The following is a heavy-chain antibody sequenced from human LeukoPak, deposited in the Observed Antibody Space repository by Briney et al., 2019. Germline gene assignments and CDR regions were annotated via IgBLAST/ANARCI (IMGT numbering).Heavy chain of an antibody. CDR3: ASRGSQDDYFDY. J-gene: IGHJ4*02. CDR2: IWYDGSNK. Sequence: PGRSLRLSCAASGFTFSSYGMHWVRQAPGNGLEWVAVIWYDGSNKYYADSVKGRFTISRDNSKNTLYLQMNSLRAEDTAVYYCASRGSQDDYFDYWGQGTLVTVSS. V-gene: IGHV3-33*01. CDR1: GFTFSSYG. D-gene: IGHD1-26*01.